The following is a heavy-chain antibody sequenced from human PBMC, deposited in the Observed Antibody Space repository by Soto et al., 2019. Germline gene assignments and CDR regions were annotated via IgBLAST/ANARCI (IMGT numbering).Heavy chain of an antibody. CDR3: ARDPQRGYSGMDV. CDR1: GFSFSTYD. Sequence: EVQLVESGGGLVQPGGSLRLSCAASGFSFSTYDMNWVRQAPGKGLEWVSFICSGGQTIKSTDSVKGRFTIYRDNAKNALYLQMSGLRDDDTGVYYCARDPQRGYSGMDVWGQGTTVTVSS. D-gene: IGHD2-2*01. V-gene: IGHV3-48*02. J-gene: IGHJ6*02. CDR2: ICSGGQTI.